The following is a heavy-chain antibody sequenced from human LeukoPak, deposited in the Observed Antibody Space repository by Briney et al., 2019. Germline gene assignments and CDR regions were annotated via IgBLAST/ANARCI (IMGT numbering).Heavy chain of an antibody. Sequence: GRSLRLSCAASGFTFSSYGIHWVRQAPGKGLEWAAVISYDGSNKYYADSVKGRFTISRDNSKNTLYLQMNSLRAEDTAVYYCAKDLRGYSYGDLIDYWGQGTLVTVSS. J-gene: IGHJ4*02. CDR3: AKDLRGYSYGDLIDY. V-gene: IGHV3-30*18. CDR2: ISYDGSNK. CDR1: GFTFSSYG. D-gene: IGHD5-18*01.